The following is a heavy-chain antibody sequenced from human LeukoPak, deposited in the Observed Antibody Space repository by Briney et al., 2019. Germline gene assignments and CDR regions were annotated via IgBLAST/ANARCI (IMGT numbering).Heavy chain of an antibody. CDR2: IIPIFGTA. Sequence: SVKVSCKASGGTFSSYAISWVRQAPGQGLEWMGRIIPIFGTANYAQKFQGRVTITTDESTSTAYMERSSLRSEDTAVYYCARGGGPLDYYDSSGYYPKDDAFDIWGQGTMVTVSS. CDR3: ARGGGPLDYYDSSGYYPKDDAFDI. V-gene: IGHV1-69*05. CDR1: GGTFSSYA. J-gene: IGHJ3*02. D-gene: IGHD3-22*01.